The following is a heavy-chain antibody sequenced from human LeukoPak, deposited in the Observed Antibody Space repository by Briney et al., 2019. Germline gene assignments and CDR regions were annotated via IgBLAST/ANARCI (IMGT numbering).Heavy chain of an antibody. Sequence: ASVKVSCKASGYTFTGYYIHWVRQAPGQGLEWMGWINPNSGDTNYPQDFQGRVTMTRDTSINTAYMELTWLRSDDTAVYYCAKAEDCGGSCYNWFDLWGQGTLVTVSS. J-gene: IGHJ5*02. D-gene: IGHD2-15*01. CDR3: AKAEDCGGSCYNWFDL. CDR2: INPNSGDT. V-gene: IGHV1-2*02. CDR1: GYTFTGYY.